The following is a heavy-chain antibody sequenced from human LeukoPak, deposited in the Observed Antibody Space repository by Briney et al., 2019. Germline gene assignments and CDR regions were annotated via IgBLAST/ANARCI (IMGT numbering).Heavy chain of an antibody. CDR2: MYYTGST. V-gene: IGHV4-39*01. J-gene: IGHJ3*02. CDR1: GGSIRSSTYY. CDR3: ARYSGSHYAFDI. D-gene: IGHD1-26*01. Sequence: SETLSLTCTVSGGSIRSSTYYWGWIRQPPGKGLEWIGSMYYTGSTYYSPSLKSRVTISVDTSKNQFSLKLSSVTAADTALYYCARYSGSHYAFDIWGQGTMVTVSS.